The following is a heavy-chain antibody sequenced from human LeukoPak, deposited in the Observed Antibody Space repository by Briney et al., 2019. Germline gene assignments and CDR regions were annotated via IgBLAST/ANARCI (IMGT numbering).Heavy chain of an antibody. CDR3: TRRTARWQFDL. CDR2: INWKTGNG. Sequence: GRSLRLSCAVSGFNLDDYAMHWVRQAPGRGLEWVSGINWKTGNGIYADSVKGRFTISRDNAKNSLYLQMSSLRAEDTALYYCTRRTARWQFDLWGRGTLLTVSS. D-gene: IGHD5-24*01. J-gene: IGHJ2*01. CDR1: GFNLDDYA. V-gene: IGHV3-9*01.